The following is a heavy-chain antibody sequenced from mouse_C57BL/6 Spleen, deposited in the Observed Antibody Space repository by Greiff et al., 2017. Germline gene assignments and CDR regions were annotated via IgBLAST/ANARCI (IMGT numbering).Heavy chain of an antibody. CDR1: GYTFTGYW. V-gene: IGHV1-9*01. CDR3: ARSSGHYYGSSYGVWYFDV. CDR2: FLPGSGST. J-gene: IGHJ1*03. D-gene: IGHD1-1*01. Sequence: VQLQESGAELMKPGASVKLSCKATGYTFTGYWIEWVKQRPGHGLEWIGEFLPGSGSTNYNEKFKGKATFTADTSSNTAYMQLSSLTTEDSAIYYCARSSGHYYGSSYGVWYFDVWGTGTTVTVSS.